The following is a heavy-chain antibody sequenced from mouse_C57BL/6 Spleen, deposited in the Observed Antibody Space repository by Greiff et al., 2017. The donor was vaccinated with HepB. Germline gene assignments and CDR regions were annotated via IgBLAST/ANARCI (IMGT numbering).Heavy chain of an antibody. Sequence: EVQLQQSGPELVKPGASVKIPCKASGYTFTDYNMDWVKQSHGKSLEWIGDINPNNGGTIYNQKFKGKATLTVDKSSSTAYLDLRSLTSEDTAVYYCARRSYSNYVGFDYWGQGTTLTVSS. CDR2: INPNNGGT. J-gene: IGHJ2*01. CDR1: GYTFTDYN. CDR3: ARRSYSNYVGFDY. D-gene: IGHD2-5*01. V-gene: IGHV1-18*01.